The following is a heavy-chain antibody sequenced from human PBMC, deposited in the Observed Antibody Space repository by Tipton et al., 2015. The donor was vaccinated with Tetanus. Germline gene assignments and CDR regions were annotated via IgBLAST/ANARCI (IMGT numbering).Heavy chain of an antibody. D-gene: IGHD6-19*01. Sequence: QLVQSGAEVKKPGASVKVSCKASGHTFTGYYLHWVRQAPGQGLEWMGWLNANTGDTNYAQKFQGRVTMTRDPSASTVYLELRRLRFDDTAVYFCARDAIINTGWYSIDYWGQGTLVAVSS. CDR3: ARDAIINTGWYSIDY. CDR2: LNANTGDT. J-gene: IGHJ4*02. CDR1: GHTFTGYY. V-gene: IGHV1-2*02.